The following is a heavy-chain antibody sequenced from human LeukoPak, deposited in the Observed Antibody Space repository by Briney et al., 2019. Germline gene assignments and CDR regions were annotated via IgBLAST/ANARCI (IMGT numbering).Heavy chain of an antibody. CDR2: ITANGGST. CDR1: GFSFPYYA. CDR3: AKDIEAGTAGFSFDY. D-gene: IGHD2-21*02. J-gene: IGHJ4*02. Sequence: PGGSLRLSCAASGFSFPYYALHWVRQAPGKGLEWVSLITANGGSTYDADYVKGRFTTSRDNSKNSLSLQMNSLRTEDTALYYCAKDIEAGTAGFSFDYWGQGTLVAVSS. V-gene: IGHV3-43*02.